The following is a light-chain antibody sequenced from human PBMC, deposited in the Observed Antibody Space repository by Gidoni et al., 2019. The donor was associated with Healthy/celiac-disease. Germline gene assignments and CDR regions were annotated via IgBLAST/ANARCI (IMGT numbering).Light chain of an antibody. CDR2: DAS. CDR3: QQYDNLPWT. Sequence: DIQMTQSPSSLSASVGDRVTITCQASQDISNYLNWYQQKPGKAPKLLIYDASNLETGVPSRFSGSGSGTDFTFTISSLQPEDIATYYCQQYDNLPWTFGPGTKVEIK. CDR1: QDISNY. V-gene: IGKV1-33*01. J-gene: IGKJ1*01.